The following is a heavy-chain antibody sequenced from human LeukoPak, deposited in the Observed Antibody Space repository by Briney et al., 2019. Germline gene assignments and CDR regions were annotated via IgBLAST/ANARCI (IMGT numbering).Heavy chain of an antibody. CDR3: ATDQRYAFDY. Sequence: GGSLRLSCATSRFGFTDYPMNWVRQAPGKGLEWISNIRTTAEGAKYAYYADSVKGRVTISRDDGKNTLYLHMNSLRDDDTAVYYCATDQRYAFDYWGQGILVTVSS. CDR2: IRTTAEGAKYA. CDR1: RFGFTDYP. V-gene: IGHV3-48*02. D-gene: IGHD3-9*01. J-gene: IGHJ4*02.